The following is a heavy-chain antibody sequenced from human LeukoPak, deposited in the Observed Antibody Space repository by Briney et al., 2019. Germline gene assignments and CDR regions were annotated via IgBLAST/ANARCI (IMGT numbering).Heavy chain of an antibody. CDR1: GGSFSGYY. CDR3: ARVADYYDSSGYYDY. V-gene: IGHV4-34*01. Sequence: KPSETLSLTCAVYGGSFSGYYWSWIRQPPGKGLEWIGEINHSGSTNYNPSLKSRVTISVDTSKNQFSLKLSSVTAADTAVYYCARVADYYDSSGYYDYWGQGTLVTVSS. J-gene: IGHJ4*02. CDR2: INHSGST. D-gene: IGHD3-22*01.